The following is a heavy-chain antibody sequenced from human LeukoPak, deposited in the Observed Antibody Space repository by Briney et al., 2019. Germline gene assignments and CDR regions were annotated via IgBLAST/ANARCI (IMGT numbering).Heavy chain of an antibody. D-gene: IGHD5-24*01. J-gene: IGHJ4*02. CDR2: IYTSGST. V-gene: IGHV4-61*02. CDR1: GGSIISGSYY. CDR3: ARDGLEMATFYFDY. Sequence: SQTLSLTCTVSGGSIISGSYYWSWIRQPAGKGLEWIGRIYTSGSTNYNPSLKSRVTISVDTSENQFSLKLSSVTAADTAVYYCARDGLEMATFYFDYWGQGTLVTVSS.